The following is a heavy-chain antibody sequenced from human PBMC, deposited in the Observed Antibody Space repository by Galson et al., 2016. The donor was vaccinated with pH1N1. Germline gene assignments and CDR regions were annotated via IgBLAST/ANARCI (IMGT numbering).Heavy chain of an antibody. Sequence: SVKVSCKASGGTFTNYAINWVRQAPGQGLEWMGGLIPILGTPDYAQTLQGRVTITADENTNTAYMEMSSLRAEDTAVYYCARGLSGYDRLEYYQNGMDVWGQGTTVTVSS. J-gene: IGHJ6*02. CDR1: GGTFTNYA. D-gene: IGHD5-12*01. CDR3: ARGLSGYDRLEYYQNGMDV. V-gene: IGHV1-69*13. CDR2: LIPILGTP.